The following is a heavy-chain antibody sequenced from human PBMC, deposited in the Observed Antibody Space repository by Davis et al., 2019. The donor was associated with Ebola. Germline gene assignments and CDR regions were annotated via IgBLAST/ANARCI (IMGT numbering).Heavy chain of an antibody. D-gene: IGHD3-9*01. CDR1: GFTFSSYA. Sequence: GESLKISCAASGFTFSSYAMSWVRQAPGKGLEWVSAISGSGGSTYYADSVKGRFTISRDNSKNSLYLQMNSLRAEDTAVYYCARAIFYYYYGMDVWGQGTTVTVSS. V-gene: IGHV3-23*01. J-gene: IGHJ6*02. CDR2: ISGSGGST. CDR3: ARAIFYYYYGMDV.